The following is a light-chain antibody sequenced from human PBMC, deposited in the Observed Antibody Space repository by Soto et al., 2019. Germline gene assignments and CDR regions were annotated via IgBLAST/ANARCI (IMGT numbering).Light chain of an antibody. CDR3: SSYTSFSTYV. CDR2: EVS. CDR1: SSDVGGYNY. Sequence: SGLTQPASVSGSPGQSITISCTGTSSDVGGYNYVSWYQQHPGKAPKLMIYEVSNRPSGVSNRFSGSKSDITASLTISGLQAEDEADYYCSSYTSFSTYVFGTGTKVTV. J-gene: IGLJ1*01. V-gene: IGLV2-14*01.